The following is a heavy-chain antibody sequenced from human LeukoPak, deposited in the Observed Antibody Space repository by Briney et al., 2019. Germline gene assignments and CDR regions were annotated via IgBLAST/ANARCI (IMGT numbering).Heavy chain of an antibody. J-gene: IGHJ4*02. D-gene: IGHD3-9*01. CDR1: GFSFSTFG. CDR3: ARMSTGYYDDY. Sequence: GGSLRLSCVASGFSFSTFGMNWVRQAPGKGLEWVSYISSSCYTIYYADSVKGRFTVSRDDAKSSLYLQMNSLRAEDTAHYYCARMSTGYYDDYWGQGTLVTVSS. CDR2: ISSSCYTI. V-gene: IGHV3-48*01.